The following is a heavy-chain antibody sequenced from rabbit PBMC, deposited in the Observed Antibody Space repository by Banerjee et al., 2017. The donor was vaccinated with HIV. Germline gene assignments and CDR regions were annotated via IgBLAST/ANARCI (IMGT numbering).Heavy chain of an antibody. V-gene: IGHV1S40*01. Sequence: QSLEESGGDLVKPGASLTLTCTASGFSFSSSYWICWVRQAPGKGLEWIACIYAGSSDYNIYGSWVNGRFTISKTSSTTVTLQMTSLTAADTATYFCARGDNNIYLTLWGPGTLVTVS. D-gene: IGHD2-1*01. J-gene: IGHJ6*01. CDR1: GFSFSSSYW. CDR2: IYAGSSDYN. CDR3: ARGDNNIYLTL.